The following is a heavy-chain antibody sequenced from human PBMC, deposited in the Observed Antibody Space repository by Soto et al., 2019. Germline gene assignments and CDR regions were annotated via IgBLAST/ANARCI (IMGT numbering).Heavy chain of an antibody. Sequence: SVTVSCKASGGTFSSYAISWVRQAPGQGLEWMGGIIPIFGTANYAQKFQGRVTITADESTSTAYMELSSLRSEDTAVYYCARGVITMIVVARLDWLDPWGQGTLVTVSS. CDR1: GGTFSSYA. CDR2: IIPIFGTA. D-gene: IGHD3-22*01. J-gene: IGHJ5*02. CDR3: ARGVITMIVVARLDWLDP. V-gene: IGHV1-69*13.